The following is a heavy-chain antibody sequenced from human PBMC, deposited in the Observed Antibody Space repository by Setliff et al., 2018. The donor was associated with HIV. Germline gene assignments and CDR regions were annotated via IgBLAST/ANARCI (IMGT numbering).Heavy chain of an antibody. V-gene: IGHV4-34*01. CDR2: IDHSGST. D-gene: IGHD3-9*01. J-gene: IGHJ5*02. CDR3: ARDSRADILTGYYRGCFDP. Sequence: SETLSLTCAVYGGSVSGYYWSWIRQPPGKGLEWIGEIDHSGSTNYNPSLKSRVTISVDTSKNQFSLKLSSVTAEDTAVYYCARDSRADILTGYYRGCFDPWGQGTLVTVSS. CDR1: GGSVSGYY.